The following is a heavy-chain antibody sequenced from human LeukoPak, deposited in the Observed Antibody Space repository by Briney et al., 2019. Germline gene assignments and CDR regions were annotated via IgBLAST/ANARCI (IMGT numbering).Heavy chain of an antibody. CDR3: ARDRGIVVVPAASAAFDI. D-gene: IGHD2-2*01. CDR2: ISGSGGST. CDR1: GFTFSSYA. Sequence: PGGSLRLSCAASGFTFSSYAMSWVRQAPGKGLEWVSAISGSGGSTFYADSVKGRFTISRDNAKNSLYLQMNSLRAEDTAVYYCARDRGIVVVPAASAAFDIWGQGTMVTVSS. J-gene: IGHJ3*02. V-gene: IGHV3-23*01.